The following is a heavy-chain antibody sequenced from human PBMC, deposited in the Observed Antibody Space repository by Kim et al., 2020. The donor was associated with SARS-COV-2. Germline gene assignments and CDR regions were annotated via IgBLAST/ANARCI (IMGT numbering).Heavy chain of an antibody. CDR1: GGSFSGYY. V-gene: IGHV4-34*01. CDR2: IYHSGTT. D-gene: IGHD6-13*01. Sequence: SETLSLTCAVYGGSFSGYYWSWIRQPPGKGLEWIGEIYHSGTTKYNPSLKSRVTISLHTAKNQFSLKLSTVTAADTAVYFCARSLYHAPSSCWVRFDPWGQGTLVTVSS. J-gene: IGHJ5*02. CDR3: ARSLYHAPSSCWVRFDP.